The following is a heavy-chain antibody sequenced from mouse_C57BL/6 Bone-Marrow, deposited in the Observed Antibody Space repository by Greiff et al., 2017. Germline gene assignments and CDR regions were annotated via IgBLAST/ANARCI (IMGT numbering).Heavy chain of an antibody. J-gene: IGHJ1*03. D-gene: IGHD1-1*01. Sequence: VQLQQSGAELVRPGASVKLSCTASGFTFNADYMHWVKQRLEQGLEWIGWFDPDNVDTEYAPKFQGKATITADTSSNTAYLPLSRLPSDASAVFYWTSVYDGSVDGYWYFEVWGTETTVTLSS. CDR3: TSVYDGSVDGYWYFEV. CDR1: GFTFNADY. CDR2: FDPDNVDT. V-gene: IGHV14-4*01.